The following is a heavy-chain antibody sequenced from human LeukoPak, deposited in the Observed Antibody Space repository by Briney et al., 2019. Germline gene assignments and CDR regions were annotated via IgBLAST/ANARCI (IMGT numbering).Heavy chain of an antibody. CDR1: GYIFTNHA. CDR2: ISGYNGNT. CDR3: ARGKWPDY. J-gene: IGHJ4*02. Sequence: GASVKVSCKASGYIFTNHAISWVRQAPGQGLEWMGWISGYNGNTNYAQKLQGRVTLTTDTSTSTAYMELRSLTSDDTAVYYCARGKWPDYWGQGTLVTVSS. V-gene: IGHV1-18*01. D-gene: IGHD5-12*01.